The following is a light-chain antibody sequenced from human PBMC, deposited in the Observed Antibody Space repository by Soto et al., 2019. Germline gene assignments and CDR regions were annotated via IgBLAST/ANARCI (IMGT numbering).Light chain of an antibody. V-gene: IGLV1-40*01. CDR2: TNI. CDR3: QSFDSSLVNYV. Sequence: QSVLTQPPSVSGAPGQRVTISCTGSSSNIGAGYDVHWYQQLPGTAPKLLIYTNINRPSGVPDRFSGSKSGTSASLAITGLQAEDEADYYCQSFDSSLVNYVFGTGTKVTVL. CDR1: SSNIGAGYD. J-gene: IGLJ1*01.